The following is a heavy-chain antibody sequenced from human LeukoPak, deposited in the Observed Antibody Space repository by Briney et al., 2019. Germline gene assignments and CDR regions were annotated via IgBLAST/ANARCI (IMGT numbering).Heavy chain of an antibody. CDR2: ISYDGSNK. J-gene: IGHJ1*01. D-gene: IGHD1-26*01. CDR1: GFTFSSYA. CDR3: AREKGSYYETRWYFQH. V-gene: IGHV3-30*01. Sequence: GRSLRLSCPASGFTFSSYAMHWVRQAPGKGLEWVAVISYDGSNKYYADSVKGRFTISRDNSKNTLYLQMNSLRAEDTAVYYCAREKGSYYETRWYFQHWGQGTLVTVSS.